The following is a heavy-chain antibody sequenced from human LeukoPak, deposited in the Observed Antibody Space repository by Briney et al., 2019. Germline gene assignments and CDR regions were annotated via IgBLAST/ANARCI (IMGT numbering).Heavy chain of an antibody. Sequence: PGGSLRLSCAASGFTFSSYWMSWVRQAPGKGLEWVANIKQDGSEKYYVDSVKGRFTISRDNAKNSLYLQMNSLRAEDTAVYYCARGQLLFDNYYGMDVWGQGTTVTVSS. CDR1: GFTFSSYW. CDR2: IKQDGSEK. D-gene: IGHD2-2*01. CDR3: ARGQLLFDNYYGMDV. J-gene: IGHJ6*02. V-gene: IGHV3-7*01.